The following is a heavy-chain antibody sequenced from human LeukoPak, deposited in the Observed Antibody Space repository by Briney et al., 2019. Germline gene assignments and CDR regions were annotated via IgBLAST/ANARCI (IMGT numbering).Heavy chain of an antibody. CDR3: ARRQLHYDFWSGDDWYFDL. J-gene: IGHJ2*01. D-gene: IGHD3-3*01. V-gene: IGHV4-39*02. Sequence: PSETLSLACSVSGGSFNSSSFHWVWIRQPPGKGLEWIGSILYSGGAYYYPSLKSRITISVDTSRKRFSLKVSSVTAADTAVYYCARRQLHYDFWSGDDWYFDLWGRGTLVTVSS. CDR1: GGSFNSSSFH. CDR2: ILYSGGA.